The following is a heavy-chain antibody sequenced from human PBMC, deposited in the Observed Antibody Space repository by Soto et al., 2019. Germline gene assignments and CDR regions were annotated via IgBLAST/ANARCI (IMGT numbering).Heavy chain of an antibody. D-gene: IGHD6-13*01. CDR3: SRARYSSISQYYYYGMDV. CDR1: GFTFSNYD. V-gene: IGHV3-13*01. CDR2: IGTAGDT. J-gene: IGHJ6*02. Sequence: PGGSLRLSCAASGFTFSNYDMHWVRQAAGEGLEWVSAIGTAGDTYYPGSVKGRFSISRDSVRNSVYLQMSSLRAGDTAVYYCSRARYSSISQYYYYGMDVWGQETTVTV.